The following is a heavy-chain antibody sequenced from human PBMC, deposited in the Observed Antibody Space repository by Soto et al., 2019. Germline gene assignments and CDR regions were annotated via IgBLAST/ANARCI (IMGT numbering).Heavy chain of an antibody. V-gene: IGHV4-34*01. CDR1: GVSFSGYC. J-gene: IGHJ4*02. CDR3: ARGRKYYDFWSGYSHPRYYFNY. CDR2: INHSGRT. Sequence: SETLSLTCAVYGVSFSGYCWSWIRQPPGKGLEWIGEINHSGRTNYNPSLKSRVTISVDTSKSQFSLKLSSVTAADTAVYYCARGRKYYDFWSGYSHPRYYFNYWGQGTLVTV. D-gene: IGHD3-3*01.